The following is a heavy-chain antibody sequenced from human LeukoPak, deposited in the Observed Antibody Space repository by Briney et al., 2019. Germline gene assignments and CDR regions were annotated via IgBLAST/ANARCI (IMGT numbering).Heavy chain of an antibody. CDR2: INPNSGGT. CDR1: GGTFSSYA. D-gene: IGHD3-22*01. J-gene: IGHJ6*03. CDR3: ARVTMIVVEEYYYYYMDV. V-gene: IGHV1-2*02. Sequence: ASVKVSCKASGGTFSSYAISWVRQAPGQGLEWMGWINPNSGGTNYAQKFQGRVTMTRDTSISTAYMELSRLRSDDTAVYYCARVTMIVVEEYYYYYMDVWGKGTTVTVSS.